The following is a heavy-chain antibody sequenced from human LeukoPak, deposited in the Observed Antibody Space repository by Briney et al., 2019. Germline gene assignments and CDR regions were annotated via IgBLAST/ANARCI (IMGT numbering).Heavy chain of an antibody. CDR2: LYNSGRT. J-gene: IGHJ6*02. V-gene: IGHV4-59*01. CDR1: GVSISSYY. CDR3: ARDLIGGATKNYYFGLDV. Sequence: SETLSLTCTVSGVSISSYYWSWIRQPPGKGLEWIGYLYNSGRTNYNPSLKSRVTIAADTPKNQFSLKLSSATAADTAVYYCARDLIGGATKNYYFGLDVWGQGTPVTVSS. D-gene: IGHD1-26*01.